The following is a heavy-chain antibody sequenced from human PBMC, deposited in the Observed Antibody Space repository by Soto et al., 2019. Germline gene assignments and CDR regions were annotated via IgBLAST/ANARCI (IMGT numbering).Heavy chain of an antibody. Sequence: QLKLQESGPGLVKPSETLSLTCTVSGGSISSSSYYWGWIRQPPGKGREWIGSIYYSGSTYYNPSLKSRVTISVDTSKNQFSLKRGSVTAADTAVYYGARGGHLEWLSDYAEYFQHWGQGTLVTVSS. D-gene: IGHD3-3*01. CDR1: GGSISSSSYY. V-gene: IGHV4-39*01. J-gene: IGHJ1*01. CDR3: ARGGHLEWLSDYAEYFQH. CDR2: IYYSGST.